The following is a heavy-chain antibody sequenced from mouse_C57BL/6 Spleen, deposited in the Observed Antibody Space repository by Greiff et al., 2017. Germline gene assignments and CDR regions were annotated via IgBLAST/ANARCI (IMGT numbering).Heavy chain of an antibody. D-gene: IGHD2-4*01. CDR3: ARGGYDYLYYFDY. Sequence: EVQLQQSGPVLVKPGASVKMSCKASGYTFTDYYMNWVKQSHGKSLEWIGVINPYNGGTSYNQKFKGKATLTVDKSSSTAYMELNSLTSEDSAVYYCARGGYDYLYYFDYWGQGTTLTVSS. CDR1: GYTFTDYY. V-gene: IGHV1-19*01. CDR2: INPYNGGT. J-gene: IGHJ2*01.